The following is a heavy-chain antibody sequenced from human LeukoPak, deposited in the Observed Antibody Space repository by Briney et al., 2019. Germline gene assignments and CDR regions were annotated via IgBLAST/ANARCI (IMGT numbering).Heavy chain of an antibody. Sequence: GGSLRLSCAASGFTFSSYEMNWVRQAPGKGLEWVSYISSSGSTIYYADSVKGRFTISRDNAKNSLYLQMNSLRAEDTAVYYCRGVVVAASDFDYWGQGTLVTVPS. J-gene: IGHJ4*02. CDR2: ISSSGSTI. CDR1: GFTFSSYE. D-gene: IGHD2-15*01. V-gene: IGHV3-48*03. CDR3: RGVVVAASDFDY.